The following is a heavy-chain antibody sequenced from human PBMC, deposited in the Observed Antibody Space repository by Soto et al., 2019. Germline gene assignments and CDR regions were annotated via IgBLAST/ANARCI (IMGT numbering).Heavy chain of an antibody. Sequence: GGSLRLSCAASGFTFSNAWMSWVRQAPGKGLEWVGLIKKKADGGTADYSAPVKGRFTISRDDSKNTLYMQMSSLKTEDTDVYYCRTQWLDWGQGTLATVS. D-gene: IGHD6-19*01. CDR3: RTQWLD. V-gene: IGHV3-15*01. CDR2: IKKKADGGTA. J-gene: IGHJ4*02. CDR1: GFTFSNAW.